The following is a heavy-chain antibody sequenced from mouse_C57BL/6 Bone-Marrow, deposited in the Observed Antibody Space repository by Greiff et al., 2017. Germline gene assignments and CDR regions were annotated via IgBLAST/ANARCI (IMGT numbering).Heavy chain of an antibody. CDR1: GYTFTSYW. V-gene: IGHV1-50*01. CDR2: IDPSDSYT. J-gene: IGHJ3*01. CDR3: ARGYGNLFAY. Sequence: QVQLQQPGAELVKPGASVKLSCKASGYTFTSYWMQWVKQRPGQGLEWIGEIDPSDSYTNYNQKFKGKATLTVDTSSSTAYMQLSSLTSEDAAVXDCARGYGNLFAYWGQGTLVTVSA. D-gene: IGHD2-10*02.